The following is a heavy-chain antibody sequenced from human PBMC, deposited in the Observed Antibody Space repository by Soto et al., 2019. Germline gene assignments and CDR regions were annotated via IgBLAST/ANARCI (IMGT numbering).Heavy chain of an antibody. D-gene: IGHD1-26*01. V-gene: IGHV1-18*01. CDR2: VSAYNRNT. CDR1: GYTFRNYG. J-gene: IGHJ4*02. CDR3: ARERQWEALPY. Sequence: QVQLVQSGAEVKKPGASVKVSCEAYGYTFRNYGITWVRQAPGQGLEWMGWVSAYNRNTNYAQKVQERVTMTTDTSTSTAYMELRSLRSDDTAIYCCARERQWEALPYWGQGTLVTVSS.